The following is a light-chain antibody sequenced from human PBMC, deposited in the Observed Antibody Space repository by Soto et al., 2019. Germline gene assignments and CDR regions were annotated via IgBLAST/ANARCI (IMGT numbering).Light chain of an antibody. CDR3: CSYTTSNTRQIV. CDR2: DVS. Sequence: QSVLTQPAPVSWPPGQSITIPLTGTSSDVGGYNYVSSYQQHPGKAPKFMIYDVSNRPSGVSNRFSCSKSGNTASLTISGLQAEDEADYYCCSYTTSNTRQIVFGTGTKVTVL. CDR1: SSDVGGYNY. J-gene: IGLJ1*01. V-gene: IGLV2-14*01.